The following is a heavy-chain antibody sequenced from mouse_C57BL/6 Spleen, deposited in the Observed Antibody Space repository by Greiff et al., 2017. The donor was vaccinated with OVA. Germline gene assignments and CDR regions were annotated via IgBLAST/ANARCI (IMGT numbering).Heavy chain of an antibody. CDR2: IDPSDSET. CDR3: ARGGYYDYDVRAMDY. J-gene: IGHJ4*01. V-gene: IGHV1-52*01. D-gene: IGHD2-4*01. Sequence: QVQLKQPGAELVRPGSSVKLSCKASGYTFTSYWMHWVKQRPIQGLEWIGNIDPSDSETHYNQKFKDKATLTVDKSSSTAYMQLSSLTSEDSAVYYCARGGYYDYDVRAMDYWGQGTSVTVSS. CDR1: GYTFTSYW.